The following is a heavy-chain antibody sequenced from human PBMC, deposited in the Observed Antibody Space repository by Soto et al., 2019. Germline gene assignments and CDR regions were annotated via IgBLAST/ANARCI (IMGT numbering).Heavy chain of an antibody. CDR3: ARGQAYYYGSGSTGNWFDP. D-gene: IGHD3-10*01. CDR1: GFTFSSYA. Sequence: GGSLRLSCAASGFTFSSYAMHWVRQAPGKGLEYVSAISSNGGSTYYANSVKGRFTISRDNSKNTLYLQMGSLRAEDMAVYYCARGQAYYYGSGSTGNWFDPWGQGTLVTVSS. CDR2: ISSNGGST. J-gene: IGHJ5*02. V-gene: IGHV3-64*01.